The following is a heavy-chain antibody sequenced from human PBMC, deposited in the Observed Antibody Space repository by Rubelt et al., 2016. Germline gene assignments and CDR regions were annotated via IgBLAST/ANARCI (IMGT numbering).Heavy chain of an antibody. J-gene: IGHJ3*02. CDR1: GYTFTSYA. CDR3: ARELAVAGKEGAFDI. Sequence: QVQLVQSGAEVKKPGASVKVSCKASGYTFTSYAMHWVRQAPGQRLEWMGWINAGNGNTKYSQKFQVRVTITRETSASTAYMELRSLRSEDTAVYYCARELAVAGKEGAFDIWGQGTMVTVSS. CDR2: INAGNGNT. V-gene: IGHV1-3*01. D-gene: IGHD6-19*01.